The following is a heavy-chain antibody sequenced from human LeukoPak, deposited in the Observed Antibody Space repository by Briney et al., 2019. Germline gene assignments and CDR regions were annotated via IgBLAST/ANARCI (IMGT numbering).Heavy chain of an antibody. D-gene: IGHD2-8*01. CDR1: GGSISNTNW. CDR2: ISLSGLT. CDR3: SRENGAFSPFGY. J-gene: IGHJ4*02. V-gene: IGHV4-4*02. Sequence: SETLSLTCGVSGGSISNTNWWSWVRQPPGQGLEWIGEISLSGLTNYNPSLKSRATVSLDKSKNHLSLNLTSVTAADTAVYYCSRENGAFSPFGYWGQGTLVTVPS.